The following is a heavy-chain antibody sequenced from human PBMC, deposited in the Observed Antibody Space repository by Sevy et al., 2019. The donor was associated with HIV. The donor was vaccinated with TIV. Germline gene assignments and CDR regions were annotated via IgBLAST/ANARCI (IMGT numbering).Heavy chain of an antibody. CDR3: AKDIMPHYYGSGSSFDY. CDR2: ISWNSGSI. V-gene: IGHV3-9*01. D-gene: IGHD3-10*01. CDR1: GFTFDDYA. J-gene: IGHJ4*02. Sequence: GGSLRLSCAASGFTFDDYAMHWVRQAPGKGLEWVSGISWNSGSIGYADSVKGRFTISRDNAKNSLYLQMNSLRAEDTALYYCAKDIMPHYYGSGSSFDYWSQGTLVTVSS.